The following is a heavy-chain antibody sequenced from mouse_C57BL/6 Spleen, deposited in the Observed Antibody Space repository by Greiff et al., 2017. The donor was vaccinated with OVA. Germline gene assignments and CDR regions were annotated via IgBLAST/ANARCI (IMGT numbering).Heavy chain of an antibody. CDR1: GYSITSGYY. CDR3: ARDLTAQATWFAY. V-gene: IGHV3-6*01. Sequence: EVQLQESGPGLVKPSQSLSLTCSVTGYSITSGYYWNWIRQFPGNKLEWMGYISYDGSNNYNPSLKNRISINRDKSKNQFFLKLNSVTTEDTATYYCARDLTAQATWFAYWGQGTLVTVSA. J-gene: IGHJ3*01. CDR2: ISYDGSN. D-gene: IGHD3-2*02.